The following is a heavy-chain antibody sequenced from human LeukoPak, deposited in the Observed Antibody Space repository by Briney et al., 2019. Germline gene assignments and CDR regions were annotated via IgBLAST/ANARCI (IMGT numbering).Heavy chain of an antibody. D-gene: IGHD6-13*01. CDR1: GYTFTSYG. Sequence: ASVKVSCKASGYTFTSYGISWVRQAPGQGLEWMGRISAYNGNTNYAQKLQGRVTMTTDTSTCTAYMELRSLRSDDTAVYYCARVWEEQQLVQAAFDIWGQGTMVTVSS. V-gene: IGHV1-18*01. J-gene: IGHJ3*02. CDR3: ARVWEEQQLVQAAFDI. CDR2: ISAYNGNT.